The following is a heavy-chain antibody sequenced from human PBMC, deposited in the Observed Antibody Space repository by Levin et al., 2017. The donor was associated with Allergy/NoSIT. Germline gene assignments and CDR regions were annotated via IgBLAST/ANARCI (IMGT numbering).Heavy chain of an antibody. CDR2: VFYRGSS. V-gene: IGHV4-59*01. Sequence: SETLSLTCTVSGGSISSYYWSWIRQPPGRGLEWIGYVFYRGSSNYNPSLKSRVTMSVDTSKKEVSLKLSSVTAADTAVYYCARQVDVSMVRGVFLVEPFDIWGQGTMVTVSA. D-gene: IGHD3-10*01. CDR1: GGSISSYY. J-gene: IGHJ3*02. CDR3: ARQVDVSMVRGVFLVEPFDI.